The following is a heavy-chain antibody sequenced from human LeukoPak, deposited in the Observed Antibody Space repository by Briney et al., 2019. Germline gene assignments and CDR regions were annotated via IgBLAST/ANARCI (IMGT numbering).Heavy chain of an antibody. Sequence: GASVRVSCKASGYTFTSYGISWVRQAPGQGLEWMGWISAYNGNTNYAQKLQGRVTMTTDTSTSTAYMELRSLRSDDTAVYYCARVPSWIQSHPSAFDIWGQGTMVTVSS. J-gene: IGHJ3*02. CDR2: ISAYNGNT. CDR1: GYTFTSYG. D-gene: IGHD5-18*01. V-gene: IGHV1-18*01. CDR3: ARVPSWIQSHPSAFDI.